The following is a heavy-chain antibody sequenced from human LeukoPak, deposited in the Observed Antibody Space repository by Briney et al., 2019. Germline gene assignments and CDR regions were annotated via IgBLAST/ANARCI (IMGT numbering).Heavy chain of an antibody. D-gene: IGHD2-2*01. Sequence: GGSLRLSCAASGFTFSSYAMSWVRQAPGKGLEWVSAISGSGGSTYYADSVKGRFTISRDNSKNTLYLQMNSLRAEDTAVYYCAKVMGGYCSSTSCSNNWFDPWGQGTLVTVSS. V-gene: IGHV3-23*01. J-gene: IGHJ5*02. CDR2: ISGSGGST. CDR3: AKVMGGYCSSTSCSNNWFDP. CDR1: GFTFSSYA.